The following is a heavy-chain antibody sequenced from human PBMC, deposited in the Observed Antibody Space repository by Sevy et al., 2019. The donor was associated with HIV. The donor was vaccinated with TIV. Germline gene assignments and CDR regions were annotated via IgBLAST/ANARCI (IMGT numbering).Heavy chain of an antibody. CDR3: ARGLTPSVEDSGTYPSYFDY. Sequence: SGYLRLSCAASEFTFSTYAMNWVRQAPGKGLEWVSSISSLSRYIYYADSVKGRFTISRDNAKNSLYLKMNSLTAEDTAVYYCARGLTPSVEDSGTYPSYFDYWGQGTLVTVSS. V-gene: IGHV3-21*01. D-gene: IGHD1-26*01. J-gene: IGHJ4*02. CDR2: ISSLSRYI. CDR1: EFTFSTYA.